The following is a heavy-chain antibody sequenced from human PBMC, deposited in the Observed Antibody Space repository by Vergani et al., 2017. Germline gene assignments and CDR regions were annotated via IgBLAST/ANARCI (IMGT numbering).Heavy chain of an antibody. J-gene: IGHJ4*02. CDR3: ARTTGDQRPVSV. D-gene: IGHD7-27*01. CDR2: VFHSGST. V-gene: IGHV4-38-2*01. Sequence: QVQLQESGPGLVKPSETLSLTCVVSGFSISSGYYWAWIRQPPGKGLEWIGNVFHSGSTDFNPSLKSRFTILVDTSKNQFSLKLSSVTAADTAVYYCARTTGDQRPVSVWGQGTLVTVSS. CDR1: GFSISSGYY.